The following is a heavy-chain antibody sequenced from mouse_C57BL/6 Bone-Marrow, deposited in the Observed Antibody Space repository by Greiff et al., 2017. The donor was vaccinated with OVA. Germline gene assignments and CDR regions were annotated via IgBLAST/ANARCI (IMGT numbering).Heavy chain of an antibody. V-gene: IGHV7-1*01. CDR2: SRNKANDYTT. Sequence: EVQVVESGGGLVQSGRSLRLSCATSGFTFSDFYMEWVRQAPGKGLEWIAASRNKANDYTTEYSASVKGRFIVSRDNTQSILYLQMNALRAEDTAMYYCARDADSRGYFDVWGTGTTVTVSS. CDR3: ARDADSRGYFDV. CDR1: GFTFSDFY. J-gene: IGHJ1*03.